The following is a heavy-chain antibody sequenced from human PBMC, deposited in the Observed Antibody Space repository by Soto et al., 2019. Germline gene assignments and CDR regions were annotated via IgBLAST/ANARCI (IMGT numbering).Heavy chain of an antibody. J-gene: IGHJ4*02. CDR3: ARDGSRYNWNADY. D-gene: IGHD1-20*01. CDR2: ISSSSSYI. CDR1: GLTFSSSS. Sequence: GGSLRLSCAASGLTFSSSSMNWVRQAPGKGLEWVSSISSSSSYIYYADSVKGRFTISRDNAKNSLYLQMNSLRAEDTAVYYCARDGSRYNWNADYWGQGTLVTVS. V-gene: IGHV3-21*01.